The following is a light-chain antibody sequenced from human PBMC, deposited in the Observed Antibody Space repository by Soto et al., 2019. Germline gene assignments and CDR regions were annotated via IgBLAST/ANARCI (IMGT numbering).Light chain of an antibody. J-gene: IGKJ4*01. V-gene: IGKV3-15*01. CDR3: QKYNDWPLT. Sequence: EIVMTQSPATLSVSPGERATLSCRASQSVNNNLAWYQQKPGQAPRLLIYVASARATGIPARFSCSGSGTEFTLTISSLKSEDFAVYYCQKYNDWPLTFGGGTKVEIK. CDR2: VAS. CDR1: QSVNNN.